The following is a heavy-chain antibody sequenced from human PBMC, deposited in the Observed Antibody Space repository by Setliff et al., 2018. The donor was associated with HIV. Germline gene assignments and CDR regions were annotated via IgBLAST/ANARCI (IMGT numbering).Heavy chain of an antibody. CDR3: ARFGEYYFDRSGTSNVFDI. CDR1: GGSIRRNNW. D-gene: IGHD3-22*01. CDR2: IYHSGST. Sequence: SETLSLTCSASGGSIRRNNWWSWVRQPPGKGLEWIGEIYHSGSTSYNPSLRSRVTISVDKSKNQFSLNLTSVTAADTAVYYCARFGEYYFDRSGTSNVFDIWGQGTMVTVSS. V-gene: IGHV4-4*02. J-gene: IGHJ3*02.